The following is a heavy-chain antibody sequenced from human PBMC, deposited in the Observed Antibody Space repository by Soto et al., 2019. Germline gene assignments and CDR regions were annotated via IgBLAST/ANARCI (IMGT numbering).Heavy chain of an antibody. CDR2: ISYDGSNK. CDR1: GFTFSSYG. V-gene: IGHV3-30*18. CDR3: AKGLAYCGGDCYSHFDL. Sequence: QVQLVESGGGVVQPGRSLRLSCAASGFTFSSYGMHWVRQAPGKGLEWVAVISYDGSNKYYADSVKGRFTISRDNSKNTLYLQMNSLGAEDTAVYYCAKGLAYCGGDCYSHFDLWGRGTLVTVSS. D-gene: IGHD2-21*02. J-gene: IGHJ2*01.